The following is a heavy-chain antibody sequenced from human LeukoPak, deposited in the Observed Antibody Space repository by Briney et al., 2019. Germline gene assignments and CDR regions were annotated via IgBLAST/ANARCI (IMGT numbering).Heavy chain of an antibody. CDR1: GFTFSSYG. V-gene: IGHV3-30*03. D-gene: IGHD5-24*01. Sequence: GGSLRLSCAASGFTFSSYGMHWVRQAPGKGLEWVAVISYDGSNKYYADSVKGRFTISRDNSKNTLYLQMNSLRAEDTAVYYCARGQYRDGYKLGPFDYWGQGTLVTVSS. CDR3: ARGQYRDGYKLGPFDY. CDR2: ISYDGSNK. J-gene: IGHJ4*02.